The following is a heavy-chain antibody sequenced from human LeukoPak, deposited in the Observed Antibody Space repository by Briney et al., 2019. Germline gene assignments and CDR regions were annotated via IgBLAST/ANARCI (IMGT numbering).Heavy chain of an antibody. V-gene: IGHV1-2*02. CDR2: INPNSGGT. CDR3: ARDRYHDFWSGYHNWFDP. Sequence: ASVKVSCKASGYTFTGYYMHWVRQAPGQGLEWMGWINPNSGGTNYAQKFQGRVTMTRDTSISTAYMELSRLRSDDTAVYYCARDRYHDFWSGYHNWFDPWGQGTLVTVSS. CDR1: GYTFTGYY. D-gene: IGHD3-3*01. J-gene: IGHJ5*02.